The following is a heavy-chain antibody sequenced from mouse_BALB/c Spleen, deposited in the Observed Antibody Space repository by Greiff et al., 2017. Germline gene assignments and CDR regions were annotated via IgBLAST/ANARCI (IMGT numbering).Heavy chain of an antibody. J-gene: IGHJ2*01. D-gene: IGHD2-1*01. Sequence: VQLQQSGAELMKPGASVKISCKATGYTFSSYWIEWVKQRPGHGLEWIGMIDPSNSETRLNQKFKDKATLNVDKSSNTAYMQLSSLTSEDSAVYYCARERDGNYPFDYWGQGTTLTVSS. CDR2: IDPSNSET. V-gene: IGHV1S126*01. CDR3: ARERDGNYPFDY. CDR1: GYTFSSYW.